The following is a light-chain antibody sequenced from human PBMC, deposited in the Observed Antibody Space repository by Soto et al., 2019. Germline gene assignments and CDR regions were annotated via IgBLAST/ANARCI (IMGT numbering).Light chain of an antibody. CDR3: QQRSNWPLT. Sequence: EVVMTQSPATLSVSPGERATLSCRASQYVSSNLAWYQQKPGQPPRLLIYDASNRATGIPARFSGSGSGTDFTLTISSLEPEDFAVYYCQQRSNWPLTFGGGTKVDIK. CDR2: DAS. V-gene: IGKV3-11*01. CDR1: QYVSSN. J-gene: IGKJ4*01.